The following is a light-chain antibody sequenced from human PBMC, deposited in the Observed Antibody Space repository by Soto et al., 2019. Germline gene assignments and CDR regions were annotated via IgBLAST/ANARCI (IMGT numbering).Light chain of an antibody. Sequence: EIVMTQSPATLSVSPGERATLSCRASQSVSSNLAWYQQKPGQAPRLLIYGASTRATGIPARFSGSGSGTEFTLTISSLQSEDFAVHYCQQYNNWPPGTLGQGTKVDIK. CDR2: GAS. CDR1: QSVSSN. V-gene: IGKV3-15*01. J-gene: IGKJ1*01. CDR3: QQYNNWPPGT.